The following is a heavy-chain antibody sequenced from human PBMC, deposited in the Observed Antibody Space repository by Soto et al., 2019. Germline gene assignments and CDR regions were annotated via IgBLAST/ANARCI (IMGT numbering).Heavy chain of an antibody. D-gene: IGHD5-12*01. CDR1: GFTFSSYS. CDR2: IGSSTSAL. V-gene: IGHV3-48*01. CDR3: ARVGVVAATVDY. J-gene: IGHJ4*02. Sequence: PGGSLRLSCAASGFTFSSYSMNWVRQAPGKGLEWVSYIGSSTSALYYADSVKGRFTISRDNAENSLYLQMTSLRAEDTAVYYCARVGVVAATVDYWGQGTLVTVSS.